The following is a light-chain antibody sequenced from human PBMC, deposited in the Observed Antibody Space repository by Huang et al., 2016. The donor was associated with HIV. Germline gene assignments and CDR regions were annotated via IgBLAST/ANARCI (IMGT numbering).Light chain of an antibody. CDR3: QETYTSPST. J-gene: IGKJ2*01. CDR2: AAS. CDR1: QPIGTS. Sequence: DIQMTQSPSSLSASVGDKVTITCRASQPIGTSLNWYRQIPRRAPQILIYAASTLQSGVPSSRFSGSGSGTDFTLTISSLQPEDSATFYCQETYTSPSTFGQGTKLE. V-gene: IGKV1-39*01.